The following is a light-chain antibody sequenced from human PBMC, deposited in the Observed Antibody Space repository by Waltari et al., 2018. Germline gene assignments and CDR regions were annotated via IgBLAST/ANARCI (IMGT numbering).Light chain of an antibody. CDR3: ATWDARLTAVV. J-gene: IGLJ2*01. CDR1: NSNIGSST. Sequence: QSVVTQSPSASGAPGQWVTISCSGSNSNIGSSTVNWYQKVPGTAPRLLIYSNDQRPSGVPDRFSASKSGTSASLAISGLQSEDEADYYCATWDARLTAVVFGGGTKVNVL. V-gene: IGLV1-44*01. CDR2: SND.